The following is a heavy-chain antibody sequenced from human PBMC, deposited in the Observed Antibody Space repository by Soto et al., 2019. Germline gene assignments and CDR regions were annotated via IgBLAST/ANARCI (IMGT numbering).Heavy chain of an antibody. D-gene: IGHD3-22*01. Sequence: QVQLVQSGPEVKMPGASVKVSCRTSGYTFTAYGLAWLRQAPGQRPEWMGWVSTNNADTNYAQEFQGRVTMTTETSTRTTYMELRSLRSDDTAVYYCARELNTDPSAYYSFAYWGQGTLVTVSS. CDR1: GYTFTAYG. CDR2: VSTNNADT. CDR3: ARELNTDPSAYYSFAY. J-gene: IGHJ4*02. V-gene: IGHV1-18*01.